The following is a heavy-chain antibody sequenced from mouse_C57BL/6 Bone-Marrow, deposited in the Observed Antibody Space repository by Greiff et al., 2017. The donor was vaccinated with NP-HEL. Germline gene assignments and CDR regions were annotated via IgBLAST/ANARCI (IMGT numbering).Heavy chain of an antibody. CDR2: IRSKSNNYAT. J-gene: IGHJ4*01. D-gene: IGHD1-1*01. CDR3: VRHWDYGSRRAMDY. CDR1: GFSFNTYA. V-gene: IGHV10-1*01. Sequence: EVKVVESGGGLVQPKGSLKLSCAASGFSFNTYAMNWVRQAPGKGLEWVARIRSKSNNYATYYADSVKDRFTISRDDSESMLYLQMNNLKTEDTAMYYCVRHWDYGSRRAMDYWGQGTSVTVSS.